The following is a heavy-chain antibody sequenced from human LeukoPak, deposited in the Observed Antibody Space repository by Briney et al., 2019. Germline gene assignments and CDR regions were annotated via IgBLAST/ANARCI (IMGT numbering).Heavy chain of an antibody. CDR1: GFTFSSYA. V-gene: IGHV3-23*01. CDR3: AKDRSAFVWLLANY. D-gene: IGHD3-9*01. J-gene: IGHJ4*02. Sequence: PGASLRLSCAASGFTFSSYAMSWVRQAPGKGLEWVSAISGSGGSTYYADSVKGRFTIYRDNSKNTLYLQMNSLRAEDTAVYYCAKDRSAFVWLLANYWGQGTLVTVSS. CDR2: ISGSGGST.